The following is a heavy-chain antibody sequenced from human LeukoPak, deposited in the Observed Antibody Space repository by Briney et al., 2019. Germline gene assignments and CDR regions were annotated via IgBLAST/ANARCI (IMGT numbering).Heavy chain of an antibody. V-gene: IGHV4-59*08. CDR2: IYYSGST. CDR3: ARADIVVVPAAIRWFDP. CDR1: GGSISSYY. D-gene: IGHD2-2*01. Sequence: SETLSLTCTVSGGSISSYYWSWIRQPPGKGLEWIGYIYYSGSTNYNPSLKSRVTISVDTSKNQFSLKLSSVTAADTAVYYCARADIVVVPAAIRWFDPWGQGTLVTVSS. J-gene: IGHJ5*02.